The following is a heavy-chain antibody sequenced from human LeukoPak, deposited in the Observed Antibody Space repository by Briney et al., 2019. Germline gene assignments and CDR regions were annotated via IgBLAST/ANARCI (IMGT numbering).Heavy chain of an antibody. D-gene: IGHD3-10*01. CDR2: IYYSGST. CDR3: AGVVGQWFGELLSPHYFDY. Sequence: SETLSLTCTVSGGSISSSSYYWGWIRQPPGKGLEWIGSIYYSGSTYYNPSLKSRVTISVDTSKNQFSLKLSSVTAADTAVYYCAGVVGQWFGELLSPHYFDYWGQGTLVTVSS. J-gene: IGHJ4*02. CDR1: GGSISSSSYY. V-gene: IGHV4-39*07.